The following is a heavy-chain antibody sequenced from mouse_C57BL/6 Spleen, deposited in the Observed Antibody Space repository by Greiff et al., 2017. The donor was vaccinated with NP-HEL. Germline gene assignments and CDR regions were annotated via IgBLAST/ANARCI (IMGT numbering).Heavy chain of an antibody. J-gene: IGHJ4*01. CDR3: AREAIYYDYDDAMDY. CDR1: GYTFTSYW. D-gene: IGHD2-4*01. CDR2: IHPNSGST. V-gene: IGHV1-64*01. Sequence: QVQLQQPGAELVKPGASVKLSCKASGYTFTSYWMHRVKQRPGQGLEWIGMIHPNSGSTNYNEKFKSKATLTVDKSSSTAYMQLSSLTSEDSAVYYCAREAIYYDYDDAMDYWGQGTSVTVSS.